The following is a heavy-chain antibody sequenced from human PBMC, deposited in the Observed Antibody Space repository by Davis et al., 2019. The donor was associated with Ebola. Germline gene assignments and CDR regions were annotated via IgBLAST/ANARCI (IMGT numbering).Heavy chain of an antibody. CDR2: ISTRNINI. CDR3: TRDEDGDYDFDY. D-gene: IGHD4-17*01. Sequence: GESLKISCEVSGFSFSDYGMTWVRQAPGKGLEWVAHISTRNINIKYADAVKGRFTISRDDSKNSLYLLMNSLRDEDTAVYYCTRDEDGDYDFDYWGQGTLVTVSS. CDR1: GFSFSDYG. J-gene: IGHJ4*02. V-gene: IGHV3-48*02.